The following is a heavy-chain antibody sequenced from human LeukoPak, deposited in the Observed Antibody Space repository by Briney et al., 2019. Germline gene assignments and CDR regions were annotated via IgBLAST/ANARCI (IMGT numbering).Heavy chain of an antibody. Sequence: PGGSLRHSCVASGFPFSIYAMHWVRQAPGKGLEYVSGINSNGTYTNYAASVEGRFTISRDNSKNTLYLRMGSLRPEDMAVYYCARVSGYSYGQWGQGTLVTVSS. CDR2: INSNGTYT. J-gene: IGHJ4*02. CDR1: GFPFSIYA. D-gene: IGHD5-18*01. CDR3: ARVSGYSYGQ. V-gene: IGHV3-64*02.